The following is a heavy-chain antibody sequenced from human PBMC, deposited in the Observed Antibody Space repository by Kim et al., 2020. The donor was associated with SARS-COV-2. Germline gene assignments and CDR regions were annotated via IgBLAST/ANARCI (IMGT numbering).Heavy chain of an antibody. D-gene: IGHD2-8*01. CDR3: ARDRRYCTNGVCYTGFIDY. CDR1: GGSISTYY. Sequence: SETLSLTCTVSGGSISTYYWSWIRQPVGKGLEWIGRIYTSGSTNYNPSLKSRVTMSVDTSKIQFSLKLSSVTAADTAVYYCARDRRYCTNGVCYTGFIDYWGQGTLVTVSS. V-gene: IGHV4-4*07. J-gene: IGHJ4*02. CDR2: IYTSGST.